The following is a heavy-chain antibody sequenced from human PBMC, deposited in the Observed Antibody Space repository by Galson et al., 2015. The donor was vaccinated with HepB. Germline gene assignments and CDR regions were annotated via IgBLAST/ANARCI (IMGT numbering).Heavy chain of an antibody. Sequence: SLRLSCAASGFSFSAFAMHWVRQAPGKGLEWVALVSSDGNNIYYADSVRGRFTISRDNSRNTLYLQMNSLRAEDTAVYYCARTFYFDYWGQGTLVTVSS. CDR1: GFSFSAFA. CDR3: ARTFYFDY. J-gene: IGHJ4*02. CDR2: VSSDGNNI. V-gene: IGHV3-30*04.